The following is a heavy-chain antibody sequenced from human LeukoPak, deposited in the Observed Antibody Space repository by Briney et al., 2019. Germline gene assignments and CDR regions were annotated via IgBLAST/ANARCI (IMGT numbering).Heavy chain of an antibody. CDR1: GGPISNAFYY. Sequence: SETLSLTCTVSGGPISNAFYYWGWIRQPPGKGLEWIGTIYYSGTTYYNPSLKSRVTISVDTSKNQFSLKVRSLTAADTAVYYCAREYSSSSYHPWGQGTLVTVSS. D-gene: IGHD6-6*01. CDR2: IYYSGTT. CDR3: AREYSSSSYHP. J-gene: IGHJ5*02. V-gene: IGHV4-39*07.